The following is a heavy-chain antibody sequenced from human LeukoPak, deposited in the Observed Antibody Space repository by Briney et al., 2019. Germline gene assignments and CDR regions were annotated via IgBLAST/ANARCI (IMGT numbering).Heavy chain of an antibody. CDR3: ARHRRAAAAGTPPYYFDY. Sequence: SETLSLTCSVSGGSISSSGFYWGWIRQPPGKGLEWIGSIYYSGSTYYNPSLKSRVTISVDTSKNQFSLKLNSVTAADTSVYYCARHRRAAAAGTPPYYFDYWGQGTLVTVSS. J-gene: IGHJ4*02. CDR2: IYYSGST. D-gene: IGHD6-13*01. CDR1: GGSISSSGFY. V-gene: IGHV4-39*01.